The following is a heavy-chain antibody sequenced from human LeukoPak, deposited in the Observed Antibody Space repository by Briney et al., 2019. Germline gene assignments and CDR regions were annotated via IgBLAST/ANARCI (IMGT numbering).Heavy chain of an antibody. J-gene: IGHJ6*02. CDR1: GFTFSSYA. CDR2: ISGSGGGT. D-gene: IGHD6-13*01. Sequence: GGSLRLSCAASGFTFSSYAMSWVRQAPGKGLEWVSGISGSGGGTYYADSVKGRFTISRDNSKNTLYLQMNSLRAEDTAVYYCAKASGITAAGTLLDVWGQGTTVTVSS. CDR3: AKASGITAAGTLLDV. V-gene: IGHV3-23*01.